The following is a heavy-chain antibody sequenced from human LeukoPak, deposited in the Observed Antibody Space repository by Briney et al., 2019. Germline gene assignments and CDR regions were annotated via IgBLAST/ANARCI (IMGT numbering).Heavy chain of an antibody. CDR3: ARSGDYDHDAFDI. CDR2: INHSGST. J-gene: IGHJ3*02. CDR1: GFTVSSNS. V-gene: IGHV4-34*01. Sequence: GSLRLSCAASGFTVSSNSMSWVRQPPGKGLEWIGGINHSGSTNYNPSLKSRVTISVDTSKNQFSLKLSSVTAADTAVYYCARSGDYDHDAFDIWGQGTMVTVSS. D-gene: IGHD4-17*01.